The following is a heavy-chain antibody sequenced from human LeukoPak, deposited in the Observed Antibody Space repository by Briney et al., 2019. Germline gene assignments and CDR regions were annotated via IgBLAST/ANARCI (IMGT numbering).Heavy chain of an antibody. J-gene: IGHJ4*02. CDR2: ISGSGSDI. D-gene: IGHD2/OR15-2a*01. V-gene: IGHV3-48*03. Sequence: PGRSLKLSCAASGFPFSPYEMNWIRQAPGKGLEWISSISGSGSDIYYGDSVKGRFTIPRDNAKNSLYLQMSSLEAADTGVYFCMREQIYLLADVFYGGTPFAYWGQGAQVTVSA. CDR3: MREQIYLLADVFYGGTPFAY. CDR1: GFPFSPYE.